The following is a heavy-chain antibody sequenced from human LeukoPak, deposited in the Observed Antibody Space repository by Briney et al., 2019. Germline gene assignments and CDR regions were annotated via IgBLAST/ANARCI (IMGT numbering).Heavy chain of an antibody. Sequence: SETLSLTCTVSGYSISSTYYWSWIRQPPGKGLEWIGYIYYSGSTNYNPSLKSRVTISVDTSKNQFSLKLSSVTAADTAVYYCARVRYFDWLLSYGMDVWGQGTTVTVSS. J-gene: IGHJ6*02. CDR3: ARVRYFDWLLSYGMDV. CDR2: IYYSGST. D-gene: IGHD3-9*01. V-gene: IGHV4-61*01. CDR1: GYSISSTYY.